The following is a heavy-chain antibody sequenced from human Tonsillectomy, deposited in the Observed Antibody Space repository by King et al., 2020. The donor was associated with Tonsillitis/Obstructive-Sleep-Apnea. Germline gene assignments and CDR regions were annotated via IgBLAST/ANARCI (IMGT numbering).Heavy chain of an antibody. J-gene: IGHJ2*01. Sequence: QLQESGPGLVKPSETLSLTCTVSGGSVSSGSYYWSWIRQPPGKGLEWIGYIYYSGSTTYNPSLKSRVTISVDTSKNQFSLKLSSVTAADTAVYYCARERARNHCSGGSCYSRWYFDLWGRGTLVTVSS. CDR3: ARERARNHCSGGSCYSRWYFDL. CDR2: IYYSGST. CDR1: GGSVSSGSYY. D-gene: IGHD2-15*01. V-gene: IGHV4-61*01.